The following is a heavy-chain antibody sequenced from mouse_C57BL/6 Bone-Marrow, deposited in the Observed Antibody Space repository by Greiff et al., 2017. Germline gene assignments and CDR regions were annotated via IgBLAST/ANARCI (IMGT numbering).Heavy chain of an antibody. CDR1: GYTFTSYW. CDR3: ERRGYDYSYYFDY. V-gene: IGHV1-64*01. J-gene: IGHJ2*01. Sequence: QVQLQQPGAELVKPGASVKLSCKASGYTFTSYWMHWVKQRPGQGLEWIGMIHPNSGSTNYNEKFKSKDTLTVDKSSSTAYMQLSSLTSEDSAVYYGERRGYDYSYYFDYWGQGTTLTVSS. CDR2: IHPNSGST. D-gene: IGHD2-4*01.